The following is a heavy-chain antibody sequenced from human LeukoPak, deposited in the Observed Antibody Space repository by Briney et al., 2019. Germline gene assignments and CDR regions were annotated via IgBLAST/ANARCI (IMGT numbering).Heavy chain of an antibody. CDR3: ARHIAARLFDY. D-gene: IGHD6-6*01. CDR1: GFTFSSYS. Sequence: GSLRLSCAASGFTFSSYSMNWVRQAPGKGLEWVSSISSSSSYIYYADSVKGRFTISRDNAKNSLYLQMNSLRAEDTAVYYCARHIAARLFDYWGQGTLVTVSS. J-gene: IGHJ4*02. CDR2: ISSSSSYI. V-gene: IGHV3-21*01.